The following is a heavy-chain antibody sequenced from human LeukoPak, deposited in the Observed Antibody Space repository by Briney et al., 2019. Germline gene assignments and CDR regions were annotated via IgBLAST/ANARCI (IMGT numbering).Heavy chain of an antibody. CDR2: ISGSGGST. D-gene: IGHD4-17*01. CDR3: AREGAHTVTTYAFDI. CDR1: GFTFSSYA. J-gene: IGHJ3*02. Sequence: PGGSLRLSCAASGFTFSSYAMSWVRQAPGKGLEWVSAISGSGGSTYYADSVKGRFTIPRDNSKNTLYLQMNSLRAEDTAVYYCAREGAHTVTTYAFDIWGQGTMVTVSS. V-gene: IGHV3-23*01.